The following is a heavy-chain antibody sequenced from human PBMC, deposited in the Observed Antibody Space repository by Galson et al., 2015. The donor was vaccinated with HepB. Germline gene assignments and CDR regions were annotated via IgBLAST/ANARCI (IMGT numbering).Heavy chain of an antibody. Sequence: SVKVSCKASGYTFTGYYMHWVRQAPGQGLEWMGWINPNSGGTNYAQKFQGRVTMTRDTSISTAYMELSRLRSDDTAVYYCAKSGGYDSGDVDYWGQGTLVTVSS. CDR2: INPNSGGT. V-gene: IGHV1-2*02. CDR1: GYTFTGYY. CDR3: AKSGGYDSGDVDY. J-gene: IGHJ4*02. D-gene: IGHD5-12*01.